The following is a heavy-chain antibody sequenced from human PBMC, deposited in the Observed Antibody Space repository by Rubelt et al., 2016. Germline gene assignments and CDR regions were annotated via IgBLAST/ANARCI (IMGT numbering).Heavy chain of an antibody. CDR3: ARGHWNYFDY. CDR1: GDSISSGYY. V-gene: IGHV4-38-2*02. J-gene: IGHJ4*02. D-gene: IGHD1-1*01. Sequence: QLQLQESGPGLVKPSETLSLTCTVSGDSISSGYYWGWIRQPPGKGPEWIGTIYHRGSTYYNPSFKSRVTMSVDTSKNQFSLKLSSCTAADTAVYYCARGHWNYFDYWGQGTLVTVSS. CDR2: IYHRGST.